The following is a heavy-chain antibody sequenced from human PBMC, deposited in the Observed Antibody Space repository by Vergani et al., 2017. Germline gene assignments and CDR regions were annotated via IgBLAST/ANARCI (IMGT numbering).Heavy chain of an antibody. Sequence: EVQLLQSGGGVIQPGGSVRLSCAASGFTFSACPMTWVRQAPGKGLEWVSAISARYPSTYYADSVKGRFTTSRDNSKNMLYLQMNSLRAEDTAVYYCAKDSGEGYFFDYWGQGTLVTVSS. CDR1: GFTFSACP. J-gene: IGHJ4*02. CDR3: AKDSGEGYFFDY. D-gene: IGHD1-26*01. CDR2: ISARYPST. V-gene: IGHV3-23*01.